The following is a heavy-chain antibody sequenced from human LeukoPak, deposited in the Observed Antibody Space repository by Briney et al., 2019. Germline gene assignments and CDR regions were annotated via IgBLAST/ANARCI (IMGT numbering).Heavy chain of an antibody. CDR3: ARHDYGDYVDY. D-gene: IGHD3-16*01. CDR2: IYTSGST. CDR1: GGSISSGSYY. J-gene: IGHJ4*02. V-gene: IGHV4-61*02. Sequence: SETLSLTCTVSGGSISSGSYYWSWIRQPAGKGLEWIGRIYTSGSTNCNPSLKSRVTISVDTSKSQFSLKLSSVTAADTAVYYCARHDYGDYVDYWGQGTLVTVSS.